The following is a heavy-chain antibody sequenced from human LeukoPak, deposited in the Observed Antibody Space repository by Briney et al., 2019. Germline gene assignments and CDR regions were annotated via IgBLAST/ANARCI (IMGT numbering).Heavy chain of an antibody. CDR1: GFTFSSYS. Sequence: GGSLRLSCAASGFTFSSYSMNWVRQAPGKGLEWVSSISSSSSYIYYADSVKGRFTISRDNAKNSLYLQMNSLRAEDTALYYCARGFRDYVWGSYRYSDYWGQGTLVTVSS. V-gene: IGHV3-21*04. CDR2: ISSSSSYI. J-gene: IGHJ4*02. D-gene: IGHD3-16*02. CDR3: ARGFRDYVWGSYRYSDY.